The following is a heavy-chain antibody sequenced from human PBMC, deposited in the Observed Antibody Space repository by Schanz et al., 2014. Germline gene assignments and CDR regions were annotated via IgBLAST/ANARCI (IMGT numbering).Heavy chain of an antibody. CDR1: GFTFFGSFA. V-gene: IGHV3-23*01. CDR3: ARGTDTAMEHRPFDY. CDR2: MSGSGSTA. Sequence: EVPLLESGGGLVQPGGSLRLSCVASGFTFFGSFAMSWVRQAPGKGLEWVSGMSGSGSTADYADSVKGRFTISRDNSRKTLDLQMNSLRADDTAVYYCARGTDTAMEHRPFDYWGQGTLVTVSS. J-gene: IGHJ4*02. D-gene: IGHD5-18*01.